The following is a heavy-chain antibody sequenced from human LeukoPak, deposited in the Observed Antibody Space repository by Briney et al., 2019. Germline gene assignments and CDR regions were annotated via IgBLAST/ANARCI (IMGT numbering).Heavy chain of an antibody. CDR1: GFTFSSYP. J-gene: IGHJ3*02. D-gene: IGHD3-10*01. CDR3: AKGSGTRASDI. CDR2: ISGSGGGT. V-gene: IGHV3-23*01. Sequence: LTGGSLRLSCAASGFTFSSYPMSWVRQAPGKGLEWVSGISGSGGGTFYPESVKGRFIISRDNSKNTLYLQMNSLRAEDTAVYYCAKGSGTRASDIWGQGTMVTVSS.